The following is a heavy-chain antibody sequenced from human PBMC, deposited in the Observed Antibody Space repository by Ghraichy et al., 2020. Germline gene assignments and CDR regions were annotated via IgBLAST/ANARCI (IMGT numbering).Heavy chain of an antibody. D-gene: IGHD3-10*01. J-gene: IGHJ4*02. V-gene: IGHV1-8*01. CDR2: MNPNSGNT. Sequence: ASVKVSCKASGYTFTSYDINWVRQATGQGLEWMGWMNPNSGNTGYAQKFQGRVTMTRNTSISTAYMELSSLRSEDTAVYYCARTYLKITMVRGVIRFYYFDYWGQGTLVTVSS. CDR3: ARTYLKITMVRGVIRFYYFDY. CDR1: GYTFTSYD.